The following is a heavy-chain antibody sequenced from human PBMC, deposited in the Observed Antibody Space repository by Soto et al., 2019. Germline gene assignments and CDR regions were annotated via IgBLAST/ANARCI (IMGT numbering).Heavy chain of an antibody. Sequence: QVQLVESGGGVVQPGRSLRLSCAASGFTFSSYAMHWVRQAPGKGLEWVAVISYDGSNKYYADSVKGRFTISRDNSKNTLYLQMNSLRAEDTAVYYCARGVGYYDILTGYYIFSGYYYGMDVW. J-gene: IGHJ6*01. CDR1: GFTFSSYA. CDR2: ISYDGSNK. CDR3: ARGVGYYDILTGYYIFSGYYYGMDV. D-gene: IGHD3-9*01. V-gene: IGHV3-30-3*01.